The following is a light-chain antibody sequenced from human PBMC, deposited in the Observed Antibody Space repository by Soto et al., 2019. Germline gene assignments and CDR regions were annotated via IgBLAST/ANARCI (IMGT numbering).Light chain of an antibody. CDR1: GSDIGTYNY. CDR2: DVT. V-gene: IGLV2-14*03. Sequence: QSVLTRPASVSGSPGQSITISCTGTGSDIGTYNYVSWYQHHPGKAPKFIIYDVTNRPSGVSDRFSGSKSGNTASLTISGLQAEDGADYFCKSYTSASTYVFGTGTKVTVL. CDR3: KSYTSASTYV. J-gene: IGLJ1*01.